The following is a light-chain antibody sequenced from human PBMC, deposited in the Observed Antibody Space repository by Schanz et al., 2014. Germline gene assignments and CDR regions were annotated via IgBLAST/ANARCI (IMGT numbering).Light chain of an antibody. V-gene: IGLV1-47*02. CDR2: ATN. CDR3: AAWDGSLSAWV. J-gene: IGLJ3*02. Sequence: QSVLTQPPSASGTPGQRVTISCSGSSSNIGRNALNWYQQLPGAAPKLLIYATNQRPPGVPDRFSGSKSGTSASLAISGLRSEDEAEYYCAAWDGSLSAWVFGGGTKLTVL. CDR1: SSNIGRNA.